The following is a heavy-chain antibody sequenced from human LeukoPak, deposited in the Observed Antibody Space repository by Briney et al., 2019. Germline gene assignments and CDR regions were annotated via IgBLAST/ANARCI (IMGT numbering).Heavy chain of an antibody. J-gene: IGHJ4*02. CDR1: GYTFTFSSYY. CDR2: INPSDGTT. CDR3: ARYKVRELTGDY. D-gene: IGHD3-10*01. Sequence: ASVKVSCKASGYTFTFSSYYMQWVRQAPGQGLEWMGIINPSDGTTFYAQKFQGRVTMTRDTSTSTVYMELSSLRSEDTAVYYCARYKVRELTGDYWGQGTLVTVSS. V-gene: IGHV1-46*01.